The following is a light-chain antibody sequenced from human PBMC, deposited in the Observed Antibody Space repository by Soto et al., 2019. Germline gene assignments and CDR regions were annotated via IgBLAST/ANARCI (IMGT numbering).Light chain of an antibody. CDR2: GAS. J-gene: IGKJ1*01. Sequence: EIVLTQSPGTLSLSPGERATLSCRASQSVSSSFLAWYQQKPGQAPRLLIYGASSRATGIPDRFSGSGSGTDFTLTISRLEPEDLALYYCQQYANSRTFGQGTKVEIK. V-gene: IGKV3-20*01. CDR1: QSVSSSF. CDR3: QQYANSRT.